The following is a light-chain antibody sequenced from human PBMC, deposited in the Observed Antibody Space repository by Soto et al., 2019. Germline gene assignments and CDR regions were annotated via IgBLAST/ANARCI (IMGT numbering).Light chain of an antibody. V-gene: IGKV3-15*01. CDR3: QQYNNWPRT. Sequence: ELVMTQSPATLSVAPGARATLSCRASQSISTFLAWYQQKPGQAPRLLIYGASTRATGIPARLSGSGSGTEFTLTISSLQSEELAVDDGQQYNNWPRTFGQGTKVDIK. CDR1: QSISTF. CDR2: GAS. J-gene: IGKJ1*01.